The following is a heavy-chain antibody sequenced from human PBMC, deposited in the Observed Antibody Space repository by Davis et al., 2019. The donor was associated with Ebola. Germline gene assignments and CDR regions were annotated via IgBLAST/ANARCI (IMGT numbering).Heavy chain of an antibody. V-gene: IGHV3-21*01. J-gene: IGHJ6*02. CDR1: GFTFSSYS. CDR2: ISSSSSYI. CDR3: ARSLLGYYYYGMDV. Sequence: PGGSLRLSCAASGFTFSSYSMNWVRQAPGKGLEWVSSISSSSSYIYYADSVKGRFTISRDNAKNSLYLQMNSLRAEDTAVYYCARSLLGYYYYGMDVWGQGTTVTVSS.